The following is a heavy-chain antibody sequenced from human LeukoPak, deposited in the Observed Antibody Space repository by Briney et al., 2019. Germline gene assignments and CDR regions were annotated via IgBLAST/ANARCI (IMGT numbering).Heavy chain of an antibody. V-gene: IGHV3-9*01. J-gene: IGHJ4*02. CDR1: GFTFDDYA. D-gene: IGHD3-22*01. CDR2: ISWNSGSI. Sequence: GGSLRLSCAASGFTFDDYAMHWVRQAPGKGLEWVSGISWNSGSIGYADSVKGRFTISRDNAKNSLYLQMNSLRAEDTAVYYCARDYDSSGYPFFDYWGQGTLVTVSS. CDR3: ARDYDSSGYPFFDY.